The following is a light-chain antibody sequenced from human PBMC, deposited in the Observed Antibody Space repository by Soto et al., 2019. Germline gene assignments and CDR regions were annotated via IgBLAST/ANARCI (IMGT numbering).Light chain of an antibody. V-gene: IGKV1-9*01. CDR1: QGIGSY. CDR3: QQVNRYPYT. CDR2: VAS. Sequence: DIQLTQSPSFLSASVGDRVTITCRASQGIGSYLVWYQQKPGKAPNLLIYVASTLQSGVPSRFSGSGFGTHFTLTVSSLQPEDFATYYCQQVNRYPYTFGQGTKLESK. J-gene: IGKJ2*01.